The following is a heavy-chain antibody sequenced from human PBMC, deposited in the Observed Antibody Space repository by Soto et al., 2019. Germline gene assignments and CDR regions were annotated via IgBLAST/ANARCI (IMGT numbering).Heavy chain of an antibody. V-gene: IGHV4-34*01. CDR1: GGSFSGYY. CDR3: ARRGSSSPRAVGYFDY. J-gene: IGHJ4*02. Sequence: QVQLQQWGAGLLKPSETLSLTCAVYGGSFSGYYWSWIRQPPGKGLEWIGEINHSGSTNYNPSRKSRVPIAVDTSKNQFSLKLSSVAAADTAVYYCARRGSSSPRAVGYFDYWGQGTLVTVSS. D-gene: IGHD6-6*01. CDR2: INHSGST.